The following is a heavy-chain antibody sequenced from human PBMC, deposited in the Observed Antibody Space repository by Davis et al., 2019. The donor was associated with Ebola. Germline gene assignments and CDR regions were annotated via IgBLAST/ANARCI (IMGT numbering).Heavy chain of an antibody. CDR1: GGSISSYY. J-gene: IGHJ6*02. CDR3: ARCLYGDYYYYGMDV. CDR2: IYYSGST. Sequence: GSLRLSCTVSGGSISSYYWSWIRQPPGKGLEWIGYIYYSGSTNYNPSLKSRVTISVDTSKNQFSLKLSSVTAADTAVYYCARCLYGDYYYYGMDVWGQGTTVTVSS. V-gene: IGHV4-59*01. D-gene: IGHD4-17*01.